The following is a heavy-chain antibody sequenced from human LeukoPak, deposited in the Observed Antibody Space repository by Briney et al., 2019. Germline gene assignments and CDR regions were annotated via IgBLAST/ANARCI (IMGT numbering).Heavy chain of an antibody. D-gene: IGHD3-22*01. CDR1: GGSISSYY. J-gene: IGHJ4*02. Sequence: SETLSLTCTVSGGSISSYYWSWIRQPPGKGLEWIGYIYYSGSTNYNPSLKRRVTISVDTSNNQSSLKLSSVTAADTAVYYCARVGRGEGYDSSGYYYYYYFDYWGQGTLVTVSS. CDR2: IYYSGST. V-gene: IGHV4-59*01. CDR3: ARVGRGEGYDSSGYYYYYYFDY.